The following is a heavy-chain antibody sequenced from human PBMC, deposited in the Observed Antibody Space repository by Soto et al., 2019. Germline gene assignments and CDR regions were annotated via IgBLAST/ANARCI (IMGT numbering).Heavy chain of an antibody. D-gene: IGHD3-10*01. CDR2: ISYDGSNK. J-gene: IGHJ6*02. CDR1: GFTFSSYG. CDR3: AKDPLRFGELLYHYGMDV. Sequence: QVQLVESGGGVVQPGRSLRLSCAASGFTFSSYGMHWVRQAPGKGLEWVAVISYDGSNKYYADSVKGRFTISRDNSKNTLYLQMNSLRAEDTAVYYCAKDPLRFGELLYHYGMDVWGQGTTVTVSS. V-gene: IGHV3-30*18.